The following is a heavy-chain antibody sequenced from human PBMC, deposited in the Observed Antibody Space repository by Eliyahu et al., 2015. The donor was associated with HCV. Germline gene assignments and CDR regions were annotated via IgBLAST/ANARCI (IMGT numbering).Heavy chain of an antibody. D-gene: IGHD6-19*01. Sequence: QVQLQESGPGLVKPSETLSLTCTVSGGXIXTYYWSWIRQPPGKGLEWIGYIXYXGSTNYNPSLKSRVTMSVDTSKNQFSLNLTSVTAADTAVYYCASGGGGIAVAGTGGWFDPWGQGTLVTVSS. V-gene: IGHV4-59*01. CDR1: GGXIXTYY. J-gene: IGHJ5*02. CDR3: ASGGGGIAVAGTGGWFDP. CDR2: IXYXGST.